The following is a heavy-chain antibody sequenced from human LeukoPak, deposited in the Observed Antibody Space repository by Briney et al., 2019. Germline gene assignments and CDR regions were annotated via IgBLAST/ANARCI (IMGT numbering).Heavy chain of an antibody. D-gene: IGHD3-10*01. V-gene: IGHV4-34*01. Sequence: PSETLSLTCAVYGGPFGVYYCSWVRQPPGKGLEWIGEINHSGSTNYNPPLKSRVTISVDTSKNHFSLKLSSVTAADTAVSYCAGPGAGDLDYWGQGTLVTVSS. CDR3: AGPGAGDLDY. CDR2: INHSGST. CDR1: GGPFGVYY. J-gene: IGHJ4*02.